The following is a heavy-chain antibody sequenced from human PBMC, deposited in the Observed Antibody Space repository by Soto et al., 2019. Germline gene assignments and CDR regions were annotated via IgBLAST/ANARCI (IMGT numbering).Heavy chain of an antibody. V-gene: IGHV3-23*01. D-gene: IGHD6-19*01. Sequence: EVQLLESGGGLVQPGGSLRLSCAASGFTFSSYAMSWVRQAPGKGLEWVSAISGSSGTTYYADSVKGRFTISRDNSKNALYLQMNSLRVEDTAVYYCAKDRLSSGWYNWFDPWGQGTLVTVSS. J-gene: IGHJ5*02. CDR1: GFTFSSYA. CDR3: AKDRLSSGWYNWFDP. CDR2: ISGSSGTT.